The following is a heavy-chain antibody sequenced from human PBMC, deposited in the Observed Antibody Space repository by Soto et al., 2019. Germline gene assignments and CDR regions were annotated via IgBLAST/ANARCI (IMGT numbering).Heavy chain of an antibody. CDR2: IYYSGST. V-gene: IGHV4-61*01. CDR3: ARDGYYDSSGFDY. CDR1: GGSVSSGSYY. J-gene: IGHJ4*02. D-gene: IGHD3-22*01. Sequence: SETLSLTCTVSGGSVSSGSYYWGWIRQPPGKGLEWIGYIYYSGSTNYNPSLKSRVTISVDTSKNQFSLKLSSVTAADTAVYYCARDGYYDSSGFDYWGQGTLVTVSS.